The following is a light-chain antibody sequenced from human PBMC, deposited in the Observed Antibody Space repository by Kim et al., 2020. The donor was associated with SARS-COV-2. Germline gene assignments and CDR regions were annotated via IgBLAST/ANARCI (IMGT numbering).Light chain of an antibody. Sequence: ELTQPPSASGTPGQRVTISCSGSSSNIGSHSVNWYQHLPGTAPKLLISIHNQRPSGVPDRFSGSKSGTSASLAISGLQSEDEADYYCASWDDSLNGWVFGGGTQLTVL. V-gene: IGLV1-44*01. CDR3: ASWDDSLNGWV. CDR1: SSNIGSHS. CDR2: IHN. J-gene: IGLJ3*02.